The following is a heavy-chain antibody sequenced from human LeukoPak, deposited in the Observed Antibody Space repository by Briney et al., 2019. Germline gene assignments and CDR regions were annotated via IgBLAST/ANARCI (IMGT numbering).Heavy chain of an antibody. CDR3: ARLLVATPGVDP. Sequence: GGSLRLSCAASGFTLSSYEMRWVRQAPGKGLEWVADISSSGTTIYYADSVNGRFTISRDNAKNSLYLQMNSLRAEDTAVYYCARLLVATPGVDPWGQGTLVIVSS. CDR2: ISSSGTTI. J-gene: IGHJ5*02. CDR1: GFTLSSYE. V-gene: IGHV3-48*03. D-gene: IGHD5-12*01.